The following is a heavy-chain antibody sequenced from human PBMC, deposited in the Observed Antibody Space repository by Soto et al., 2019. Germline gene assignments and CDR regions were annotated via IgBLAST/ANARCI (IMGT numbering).Heavy chain of an antibody. J-gene: IGHJ5*02. V-gene: IGHV3-7*01. CDR3: ARELVVPASWFDP. D-gene: IGHD2-2*01. CDR1: GFTFSSYW. CDR2: IKQDGSEK. Sequence: EVQLVESGGGLVQPGGSLRLSCAASGFTFSSYWMSWVRQAPGKGLEWVANIKQDGSEKYYVDSVKGRFTISRDNAKNSLYLQMNSLRAEDTAVYYCARELVVPASWFDPWGQGTLVTVSS.